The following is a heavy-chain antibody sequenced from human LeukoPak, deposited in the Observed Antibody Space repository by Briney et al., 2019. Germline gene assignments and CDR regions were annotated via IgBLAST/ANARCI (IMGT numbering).Heavy chain of an antibody. V-gene: IGHV3-30-3*02. CDR2: ISYDGSNK. CDR3: ANDLDYAHMDV. J-gene: IGHJ6*03. CDR1: GFAFSSYA. Sequence: PGRSLRLSCAASGFAFSSYAMHWVRQAPGKGLEWVAVISYDGSNKYYADSVKGRFTISRDNSKNTLYLQMNSLRAEDAAVYYCANDLDYAHMDVWGKGTTVTVSS. D-gene: IGHD3-16*01.